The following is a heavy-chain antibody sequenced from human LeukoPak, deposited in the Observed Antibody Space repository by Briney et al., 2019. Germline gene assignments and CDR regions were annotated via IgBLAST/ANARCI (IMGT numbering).Heavy chain of an antibody. V-gene: IGHV3-23*01. J-gene: IGHJ4*02. CDR2: IGGSGGNT. CDR3: AKGEYIVGRAPTY. D-gene: IGHD1-26*01. Sequence: PGGSLRLSCAASGFTFNKYAMSWVRQAPEKGLEWVSGIGGSGGNTYYADSVKGRFTISRANSKNPLNLQMNSLRAEDTAMYYCAKGEYIVGRAPTYWGQGTLVTVSS. CDR1: GFTFNKYA.